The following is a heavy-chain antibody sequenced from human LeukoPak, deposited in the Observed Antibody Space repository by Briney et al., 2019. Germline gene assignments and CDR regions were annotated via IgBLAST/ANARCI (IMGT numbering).Heavy chain of an antibody. Sequence: GGSLRLSCAVSGFTFRNYWMSWVRQAPGKGLAWVANIEDDGGEKYYVDSVKGRFSISRDNARYSLFLQMNSLRLEDTAVYYCARVSSGGTGGSCYKPNDNWGQGTLVTVSS. CDR1: GFTFRNYW. CDR2: IEDDGGEK. CDR3: ARVSSGGTGGSCYKPNDN. D-gene: IGHD2-15*01. J-gene: IGHJ4*02. V-gene: IGHV3-7*01.